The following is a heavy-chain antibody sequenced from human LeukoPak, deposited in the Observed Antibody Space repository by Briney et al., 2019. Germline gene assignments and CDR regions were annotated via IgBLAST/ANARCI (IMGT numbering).Heavy chain of an antibody. CDR3: ARDAGGYDSRVFDY. J-gene: IGHJ4*02. V-gene: IGHV3-30*04. D-gene: IGHD5-12*01. CDR1: GFTFSSYA. CDR2: ISYDGSNK. Sequence: PGGSLRLSCAASGFTFSSYAMHWVRQAPGKGLEWVAVISYDGSNKYYADSVKGRFTISRDNSKNTLYLQMNSLRAEDTAVYYCARDAGGYDSRVFDYWGQGTLVTVSS.